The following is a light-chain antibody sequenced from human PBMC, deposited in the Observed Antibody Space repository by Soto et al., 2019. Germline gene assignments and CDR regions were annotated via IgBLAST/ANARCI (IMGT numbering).Light chain of an antibody. CDR2: LEGIGSY. CDR3: ETWDSNTWV. Sequence: QSVLTQSSSASASLGSSVKLTCTLSSGHRSYIIAWHQQQPGKAPRYLMKLEGIGSYNKGCGVPDRFSGSSSGADRYLTISNLQFEDEADYYCETWDSNTWVFGGGTKLTVL. CDR1: SGHRSYI. V-gene: IGLV4-60*02. J-gene: IGLJ3*02.